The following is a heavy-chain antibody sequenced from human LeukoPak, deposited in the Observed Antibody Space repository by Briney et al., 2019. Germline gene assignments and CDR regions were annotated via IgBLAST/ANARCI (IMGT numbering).Heavy chain of an antibody. CDR1: GITVSNNY. J-gene: IGHJ4*02. CDR3: TRDPPAVATSTYG. Sequence: PGGSLRLSCAVSGITVSNNYMIWDRQAPGKGLEWVSLIYSGGSTSYADSVRGRFTISRDSSKNTLYLQMNSLRAEDTAVYYCTRDPPAVATSTYGWGQGTLVTVSS. D-gene: IGHD6-13*01. V-gene: IGHV3-66*01. CDR2: IYSGGST.